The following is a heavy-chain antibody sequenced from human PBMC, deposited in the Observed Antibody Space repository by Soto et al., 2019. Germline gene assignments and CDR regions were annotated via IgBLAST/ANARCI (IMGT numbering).Heavy chain of an antibody. CDR1: GYDFTNYW. CDR3: ARRQNWFGP. CDR2: IYPGDSGT. V-gene: IGHV5-51*01. J-gene: IGHJ5*02. Sequence: GESLKISCKGSGYDFTNYWIGWVRQMSGKGLEWMGIIYPGDSGTKYSPSFQGQVTFSADKSISTVYLQWSSLRASDTAMYYCARRQNWFGPWGQGTLVTVSS.